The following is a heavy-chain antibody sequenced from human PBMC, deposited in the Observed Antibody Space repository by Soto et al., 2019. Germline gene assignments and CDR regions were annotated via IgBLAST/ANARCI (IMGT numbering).Heavy chain of an antibody. CDR2: IYYSGST. CDR3: ARGITMIVVVFDY. Sequence: LSLTCTVSGGSISSGGYYWSWIRQHPGKGLEWIGYIYYSGSTYYNPSLKSRVTISVDTSKNQFSLKLSSVTAADTAVYYCARGITMIVVVFDYWGQGTLVTVSS. D-gene: IGHD3-22*01. V-gene: IGHV4-31*03. J-gene: IGHJ4*02. CDR1: GGSISSGGYY.